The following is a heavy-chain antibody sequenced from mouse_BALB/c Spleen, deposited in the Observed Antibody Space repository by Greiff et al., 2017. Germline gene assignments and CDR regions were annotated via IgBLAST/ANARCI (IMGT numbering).Heavy chain of an antibody. Sequence: VQLQQSGPGLVKPSQSLSLTCTVTGYSITSDYAWNWIRQFPGNKLEWMGYISYSGSTSYNPSLKSRISITRDTSKNQFFLQLNSVTTEDTATYYCARENGYDAAYWGQGTLVTVSA. J-gene: IGHJ3*01. CDR1: GYSITSDYA. D-gene: IGHD2-2*01. V-gene: IGHV3-2*02. CDR2: ISYSGST. CDR3: ARENGYDAAY.